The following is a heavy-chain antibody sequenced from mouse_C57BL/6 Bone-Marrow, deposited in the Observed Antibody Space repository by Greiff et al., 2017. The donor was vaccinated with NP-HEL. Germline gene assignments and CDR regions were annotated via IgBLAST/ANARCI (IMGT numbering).Heavy chain of an antibody. V-gene: IGHV5-6*01. D-gene: IGHD2-4*01. J-gene: IGHJ3*01. CDR2: ISSGGSYT. CDR3: ARLLIYYDYDGGRFAY. CDR1: GFTFSSYG. Sequence: EVQVVESGGDLVKPGGSLKLSCAASGFTFSSYGMSWVRQTPDKRLEWVATISSGGSYTYYPDSVKGRFTISRDNAKNTLYLQMSSLKSEDTAMYYCARLLIYYDYDGGRFAYWGQGTLVTVSA.